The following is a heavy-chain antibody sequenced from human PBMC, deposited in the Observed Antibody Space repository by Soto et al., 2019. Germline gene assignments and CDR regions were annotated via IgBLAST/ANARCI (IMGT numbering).Heavy chain of an antibody. CDR3: AREIRVAGRRNYFAY. V-gene: IGHV3-23*01. J-gene: IGHJ4*02. CDR2: ITGSGGGT. D-gene: IGHD2-15*01. CDR1: GFTFSIYA. Sequence: EVQLLESGGGLVQPGGSLRLSCEASGFTFSIYAMTWVRQAPGKGLEWVSYITGSGGGTYYADSVKGRFTSSRDNSKNTLLLQMNSLRAEDTAVYYCAREIRVAGRRNYFAYWGQGALVTVSS.